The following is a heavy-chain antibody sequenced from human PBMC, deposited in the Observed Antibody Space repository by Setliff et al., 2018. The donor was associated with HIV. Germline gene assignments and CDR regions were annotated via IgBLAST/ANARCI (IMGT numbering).Heavy chain of an antibody. D-gene: IGHD3-22*01. J-gene: IGHJ4*02. CDR1: GGTFSSYA. CDR2: IIPIFGTA. Sequence: SVKVSCKASGGTFSSYAISWVRQAPGQGLEWMGGIIPIFGTANYAQKFQGRVTITADESTSTAYMELSSLRSEDTAVYYCATPLSHDSSGREPFDYWGQGTLVTVSS. V-gene: IGHV1-69*13. CDR3: ATPLSHDSSGREPFDY.